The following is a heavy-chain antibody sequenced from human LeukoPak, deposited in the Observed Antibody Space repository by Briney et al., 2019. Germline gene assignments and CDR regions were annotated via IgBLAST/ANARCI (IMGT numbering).Heavy chain of an antibody. CDR2: IYPGDSDT. D-gene: IGHD6-13*01. Sequence: GESLKISGKGSGYSFTSYWIGWVRQMPGKGLGGMGIIYPGDSDTRYSPSFQGQVTISADKSISTAYLQWSSLKASDTAMYYCARGIGIAAADDAFDIWGQGTTVTASS. J-gene: IGHJ3*02. CDR3: ARGIGIAAADDAFDI. CDR1: GYSFTSYW. V-gene: IGHV5-51*01.